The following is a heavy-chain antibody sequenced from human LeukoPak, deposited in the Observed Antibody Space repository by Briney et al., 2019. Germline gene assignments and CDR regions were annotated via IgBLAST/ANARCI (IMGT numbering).Heavy chain of an antibody. Sequence: GGSLRLSCAASGFTFSSYAMSWVRQAPGKGLEWVSAISGSGGSTYYADSVKGRFTISRDNSKNTLYLQMNSLRAEDTAVYYCAKDRGSPGIAVAGYCFDYWGQGTLVTVSS. V-gene: IGHV3-23*01. CDR1: GFTFSSYA. D-gene: IGHD6-19*01. J-gene: IGHJ4*02. CDR3: AKDRGSPGIAVAGYCFDY. CDR2: ISGSGGST.